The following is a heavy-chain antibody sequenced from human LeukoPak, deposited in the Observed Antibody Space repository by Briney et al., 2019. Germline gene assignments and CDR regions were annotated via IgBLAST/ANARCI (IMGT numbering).Heavy chain of an antibody. Sequence: LAGGSLRLSCAASGFTFSTSDMHWVRQAPGKGLEWVSVIYSGGSTYYADSVKGRFTISRDNSKNTLYLQMNSLRAEDTAVYYCARGQWELRDWGQGTLVTVSS. D-gene: IGHD1-26*01. CDR2: IYSGGST. J-gene: IGHJ4*02. CDR1: GFTFSTSD. CDR3: ARGQWELRD. V-gene: IGHV3-66*01.